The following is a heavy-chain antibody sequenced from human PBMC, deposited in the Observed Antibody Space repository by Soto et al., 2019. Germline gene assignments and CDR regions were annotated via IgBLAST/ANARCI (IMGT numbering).Heavy chain of an antibody. J-gene: IGHJ3*02. D-gene: IGHD3-22*01. V-gene: IGHV1-69*13. Sequence: SVKVSCKASGYTFTGDYMHWVRQAPGQGLEWMGGIIPIFGTANYAQKFQGRVTITADESTSTAYMELSSLRSEDTAVYYCARSTRRITMIVVAPSAFDIWGQGTMVTVSS. CDR3: ARSTRRITMIVVAPSAFDI. CDR2: IIPIFGTA. CDR1: GYTFTGDY.